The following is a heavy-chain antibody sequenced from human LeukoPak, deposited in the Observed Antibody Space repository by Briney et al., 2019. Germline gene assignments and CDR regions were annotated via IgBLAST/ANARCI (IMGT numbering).Heavy chain of an antibody. D-gene: IGHD4-17*01. CDR3: ARDHGDYGGGFDY. Sequence: SVKVSCKASGGTFSSYAISWVRQAPGQGLERMGRIIPILGIANYAQKFQGRVTITADKSTSTAYMELSSLRSEDTAVYYCARDHGDYGGGFDYWGQGTLVTVSS. J-gene: IGHJ4*02. CDR1: GGTFSSYA. V-gene: IGHV1-69*04. CDR2: IIPILGIA.